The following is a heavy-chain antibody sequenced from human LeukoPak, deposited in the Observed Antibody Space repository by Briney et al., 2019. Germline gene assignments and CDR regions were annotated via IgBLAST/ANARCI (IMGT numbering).Heavy chain of an antibody. CDR1: GGSISSYY. Sequence: PSETLSLTCTVSGGSISSYYWSWIRQPPGEGLEWIGYIYYSGSTNYNPSLKSRVTISVDTCKKQFSLKLSSVTAADTAVYYCASMGATDNWFDPWGQGTLVTVSS. CDR2: IYYSGST. J-gene: IGHJ5*01. V-gene: IGHV4-59*08. D-gene: IGHD1-26*01. CDR3: ASMGATDNWFDP.